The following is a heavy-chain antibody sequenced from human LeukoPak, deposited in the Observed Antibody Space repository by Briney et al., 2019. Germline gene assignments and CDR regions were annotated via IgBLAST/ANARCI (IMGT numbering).Heavy chain of an antibody. CDR2: FDPEDSET. CDR3: ATAELTIVGATRGGAFDI. D-gene: IGHD1-26*01. CDR1: GYTLTELS. V-gene: IGHV1-24*01. Sequence: ASVKVSCKVSGYTLTELSMHWVRQAPGKGLEWMGGFDPEDSETIYAQKFQGRVTMTEDTSTDTAYMELSSLRSEDTAVYYCATAELTIVGATRGGAFDIWGQGTMVTVSS. J-gene: IGHJ3*02.